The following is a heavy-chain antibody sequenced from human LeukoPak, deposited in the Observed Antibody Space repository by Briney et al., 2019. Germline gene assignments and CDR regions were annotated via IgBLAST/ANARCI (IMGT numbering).Heavy chain of an antibody. J-gene: IGHJ6*02. D-gene: IGHD3-22*01. CDR1: SGSISSGGYY. CDR2: IYYSGST. V-gene: IGHV4-31*03. Sequence: SQTLSLTCTVSSGSISSGGYYWSWIRQHPGKGLEWIGYIYYSGSTYYNPSLKSRVTISVDTSKNQFSLKLSSVTAAGTAVYYCARDQYDSSGYTYYYYGMDVWGQGTTVTVSS. CDR3: ARDQYDSSGYTYYYYGMDV.